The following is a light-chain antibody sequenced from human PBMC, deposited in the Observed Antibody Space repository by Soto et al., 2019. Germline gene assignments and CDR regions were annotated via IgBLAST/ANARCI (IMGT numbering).Light chain of an antibody. CDR2: AAS. Sequence: DIQMTQSPSSLSASAGDRVTITCRASQSIDIYVNWYQHKPGEAPNLLIYAASNLQSGVPSRFSGSGSGTDFTLTISSLQPEDVATYYCQQTYSPLRTFGQGTKLDIK. J-gene: IGKJ1*01. CDR3: QQTYSPLRT. V-gene: IGKV1-39*01. CDR1: QSIDIY.